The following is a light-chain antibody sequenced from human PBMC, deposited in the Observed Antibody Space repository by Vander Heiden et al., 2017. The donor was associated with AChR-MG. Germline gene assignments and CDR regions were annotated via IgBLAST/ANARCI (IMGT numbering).Light chain of an antibody. V-gene: IGLV3-1*01. Sequence: SYELTQPPSVSVSPGQTASITCSGDKLGEKYAWWYQQKPGQSPGRGIYEDRKRPSGIPERFSGSNSGKNATLTISGTQAMEEADDFCQTWDSSMGVFGGGTKVTV. CDR3: QTWDSSMGV. J-gene: IGLJ2*01. CDR1: KLGEKY. CDR2: EDR.